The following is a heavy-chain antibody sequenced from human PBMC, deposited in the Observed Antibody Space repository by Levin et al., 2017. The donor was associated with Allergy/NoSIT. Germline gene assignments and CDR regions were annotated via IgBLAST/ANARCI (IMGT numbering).Heavy chain of an antibody. V-gene: IGHV3-9*01. D-gene: IGHD2-2*01. J-gene: IGHJ4*02. CDR1: GFTFDDYA. Sequence: GGSLRLSCAASGFTFDDYAMHWVRQAPGKGLEWVSGISWNSGSIGYADSVKGRFTISRDNAKNSLYLQMNSLRAEDTALYYCAKSPADCSSTSCYAVDYWGQGTLVTVSS. CDR2: ISWNSGSI. CDR3: AKSPADCSSTSCYAVDY.